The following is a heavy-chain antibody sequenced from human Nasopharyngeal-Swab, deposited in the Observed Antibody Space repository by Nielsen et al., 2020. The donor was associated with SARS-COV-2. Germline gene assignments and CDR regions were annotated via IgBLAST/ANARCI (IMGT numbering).Heavy chain of an antibody. Sequence: SLEISCAASGFTFDDYAMHWVRQAPGKGLEWVSGISWNSGSIGYADSVKGRFTISRDNAKNSLYLQMNSLRAEDTALYYCAKAAGWFRPDDAFDIWGQGTMVTVSS. CDR1: GFTFDDYA. D-gene: IGHD2-15*01. CDR2: ISWNSGSI. V-gene: IGHV3-9*01. J-gene: IGHJ3*02. CDR3: AKAAGWFRPDDAFDI.